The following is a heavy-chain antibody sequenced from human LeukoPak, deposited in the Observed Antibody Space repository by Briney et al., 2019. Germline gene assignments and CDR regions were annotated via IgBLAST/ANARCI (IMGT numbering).Heavy chain of an antibody. J-gene: IGHJ6*02. CDR3: ARDYGSGSDYGMDV. D-gene: IGHD3-10*01. CDR2: IIPIFGTA. CDR1: GGTFSSYA. Sequence: PSVKVSCKASGGTFSSYAISWVRQAPGQGLEWMGGIIPIFGTANYAQKFQGRVTITADESTSTAYMELSSLRSEDTAVYYCARDYGSGSDYGMDVWGQGTTVTVSS. V-gene: IGHV1-69*01.